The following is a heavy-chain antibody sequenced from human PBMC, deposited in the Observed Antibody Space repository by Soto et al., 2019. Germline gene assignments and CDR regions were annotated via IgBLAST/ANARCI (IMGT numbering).Heavy chain of an antibody. V-gene: IGHV4-39*01. CDR1: GGSISSSSYY. J-gene: IGHJ5*02. Sequence: QLQLQESGPGLVKPSETLSLTCTVSGGSISSSSYYWGWIRQPPGKGLEWIGSIYYSGSTYYNPSLKSRVTISVDTSKNQFSLKLSSVTAADTAVYYCARNYDSSGYQWAEYNWFDPWGQGTLVTVSS. CDR2: IYYSGST. D-gene: IGHD3-22*01. CDR3: ARNYDSSGYQWAEYNWFDP.